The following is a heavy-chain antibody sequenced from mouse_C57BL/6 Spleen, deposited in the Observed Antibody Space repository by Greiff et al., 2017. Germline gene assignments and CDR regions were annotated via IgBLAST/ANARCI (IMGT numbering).Heavy chain of an antibody. CDR3: ARRGPYDYDWCAY. CDR1: GYTFTTYP. CDR2: FHPYNDDT. J-gene: IGHJ3*01. V-gene: IGHV1-47*01. D-gene: IGHD2-4*01. Sequence: QVPLQQSGAELVQPGASVKMSCKASGYTFTTYPIECMTQNHCTSLEWIGNFHPYNDDTKYNEKFKGKATLTVEKSSSTVYLELSRLTSDDSAVYYCARRGPYDYDWCAYWGQGTLVTVAA.